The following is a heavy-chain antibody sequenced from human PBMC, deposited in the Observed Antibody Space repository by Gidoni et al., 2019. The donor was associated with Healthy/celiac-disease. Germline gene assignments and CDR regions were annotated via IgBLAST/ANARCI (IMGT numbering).Heavy chain of an antibody. CDR3: ARGQRPSGYYYVRVWHDAFDI. J-gene: IGHJ3*02. Sequence: EVQLVESGGGLVQPGGSLRLSCAASGFTFSSYWMSWVRQAPGKGLEWVANIKQDGSEKYYVDSVKGRFTISRDNAKNSLYLQMNSLRAEDTAVYYCARGQRPSGYYYVRVWHDAFDIWGQGTMVTVSS. CDR2: IKQDGSEK. V-gene: IGHV3-7*01. CDR1: GFTFSSYW. D-gene: IGHD3-22*01.